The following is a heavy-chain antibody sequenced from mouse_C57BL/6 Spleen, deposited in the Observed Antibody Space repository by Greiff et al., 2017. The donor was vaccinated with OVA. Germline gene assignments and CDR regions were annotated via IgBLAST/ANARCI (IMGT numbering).Heavy chain of an antibody. V-gene: IGHV5-16*01. CDR3: AREDYARSYAMDY. J-gene: IGHJ4*01. CDR1: GFTFSDYY. D-gene: IGHD2-4*01. CDR2: INYDGSST. Sequence: EVHLVESEGGLVQPGSSMKLSCTASGFTFSDYYMAWVRQVPEKGLEWVANINYDGSSTYYLDSLKSRFIISRDNAKNNLYLQMSSLKSEDTATYYCAREDYARSYAMDYWGQGTSVTVSS.